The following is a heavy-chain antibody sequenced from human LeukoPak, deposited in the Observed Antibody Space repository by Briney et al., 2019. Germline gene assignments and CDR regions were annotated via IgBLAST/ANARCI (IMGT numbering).Heavy chain of an antibody. Sequence: SETLSLTCTVSGGSISSYYWSWTRQPPGKGLEWIGYIYYSGSTNYNPSLKSRVTISVDTSKNQFSLKLSSVTAADTAVYYCARGAGYSSSFFDYWGQGTLVTVSS. CDR1: GGSISSYY. V-gene: IGHV4-59*01. D-gene: IGHD6-13*01. CDR3: ARGAGYSSSFFDY. J-gene: IGHJ4*02. CDR2: IYYSGST.